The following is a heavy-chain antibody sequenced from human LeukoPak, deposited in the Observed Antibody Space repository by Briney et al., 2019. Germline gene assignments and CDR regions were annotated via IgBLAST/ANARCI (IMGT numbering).Heavy chain of an antibody. J-gene: IGHJ4*02. CDR2: IRYDGSNK. Sequence: GGSLRLSCAASGFTFSSYGMHWVRQAPGKGLEWVAFIRYDGSNKYYADSVKGRFTISRDNSKNTLYLQMNSLRAEDTAVYYCAKPQTGHSSGWIDYWGQGTLVTVSS. V-gene: IGHV3-30*02. D-gene: IGHD6-19*01. CDR3: AKPQTGHSSGWIDY. CDR1: GFTFSSYG.